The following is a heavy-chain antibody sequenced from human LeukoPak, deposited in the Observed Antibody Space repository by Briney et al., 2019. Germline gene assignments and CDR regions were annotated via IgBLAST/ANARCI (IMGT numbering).Heavy chain of an antibody. J-gene: IGHJ4*02. CDR1: GGTFSSYA. D-gene: IGHD1-26*01. V-gene: IGHV1-69*13. Sequence: SVKVSCKASGGTFSSYAISWVRQAPGQGLEWMGGINHIFGTANYAQKFQGRVTITADESTSTAYMELSSLRSEDTAVYYCASWASGSYFYFDYWGQGTLVTVSS. CDR2: INHIFGTA. CDR3: ASWASGSYFYFDY.